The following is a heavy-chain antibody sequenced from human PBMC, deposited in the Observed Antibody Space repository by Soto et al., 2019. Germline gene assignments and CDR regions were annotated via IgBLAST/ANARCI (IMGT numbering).Heavy chain of an antibody. CDR2: INHSGST. CDR1: GGSFSGYY. D-gene: IGHD6-13*01. Sequence: SETLSLTCAVYGGSFSGYYWSWIRQPPGKGLEWIGEINHSGSTNYNPSLKSRVTISVYTSKNQFSLKLSSVTAADTAVYYCAGGNSSSWYGDYYYYYGMDVWGQGTTVTVSS. J-gene: IGHJ6*02. CDR3: AGGNSSSWYGDYYYYYGMDV. V-gene: IGHV4-34*01.